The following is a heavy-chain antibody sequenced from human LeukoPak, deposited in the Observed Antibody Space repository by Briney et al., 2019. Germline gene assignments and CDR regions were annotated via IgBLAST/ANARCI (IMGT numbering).Heavy chain of an antibody. J-gene: IGHJ4*02. Sequence: EASVKVSCKASGYTFTTYGMNWVRQAPGQGLEWMGWINTNTGNPTYAQGFTGRFVFSLDTSVSTAYLQISSLKAADTAVYYCAREEFYDAKSFIDYWGQGTLVTVSS. CDR3: AREEFYDAKSFIDY. CDR1: GYTFTTYG. V-gene: IGHV7-4-1*02. CDR2: INTNTGNP. D-gene: IGHD5/OR15-5a*01.